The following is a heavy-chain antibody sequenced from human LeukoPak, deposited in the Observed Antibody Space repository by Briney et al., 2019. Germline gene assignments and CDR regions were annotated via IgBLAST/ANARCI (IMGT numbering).Heavy chain of an antibody. D-gene: IGHD3-9*01. CDR2: INHSGST. CDR1: GGSFSGYY. V-gene: IGHV4-34*01. J-gene: IGHJ4*02. CDR3: ARRRTYYDILTGYYEDY. Sequence: PSETLSPTCAVYGGSFSGYYWSWIRQPPGKGLEWIGEINHSGSTNYNPSLKSRVTISVDTSKNQFSLKLSSVTAADTAVYYCARRRTYYDILTGYYEDYWGQGTLVTVSS.